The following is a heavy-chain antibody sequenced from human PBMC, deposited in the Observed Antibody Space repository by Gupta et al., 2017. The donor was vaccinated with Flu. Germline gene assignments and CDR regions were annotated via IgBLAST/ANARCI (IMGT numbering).Heavy chain of an antibody. CDR1: GFSFRYAY. D-gene: IGHD3-10*01. CDR3: TTDSSGGITFDV. V-gene: IGHV3-15*01. Sequence: EVQLVESGGGWVKPGGSLRLSCAASGFSFRYAYMILVRRAPGKGLEWVGRLKSEMDGGTADYAAPVKGRFTISRDDSKNTLWLQMNSLRTEDTAVYYCTTDSSGGITFDVWGQGTPVTVSA. CDR2: LKSEMDGGTA. J-gene: IGHJ3*01.